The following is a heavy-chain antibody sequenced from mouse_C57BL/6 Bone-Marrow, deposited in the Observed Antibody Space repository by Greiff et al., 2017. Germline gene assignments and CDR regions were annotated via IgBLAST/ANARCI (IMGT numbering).Heavy chain of an antibody. V-gene: IGHV1-80*01. CDR3: ARPYYYGSSPDY. CDR1: GYAFSSYW. D-gene: IGHD1-1*01. Sequence: VQLQESGAELVKPGASVKISCKASGYAFSSYWMNWVKQRPGKGLEWIGQIYPGDGDTNYNGKFKGKATLTADKASSTAYMQLSSLTSEDSAVYFCARPYYYGSSPDYWGQGTTLTVSS. CDR2: IYPGDGDT. J-gene: IGHJ2*01.